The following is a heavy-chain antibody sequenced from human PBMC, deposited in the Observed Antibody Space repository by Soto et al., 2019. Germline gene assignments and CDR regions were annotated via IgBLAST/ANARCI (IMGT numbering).Heavy chain of an antibody. V-gene: IGHV3-66*01. CDR2: IYSGGST. J-gene: IGHJ4*02. CDR3: ARDHVKEQQLAPFDY. CDR1: GFTVSSNY. Sequence: EVQLVESGGGLVQPGGSLRLSCAASGFTVSSNYMSWVRQAPGKGLEWVSVIYSGGSTYYADSVNGRFTISRDNSKNTLYLQMNSLRAEDTAVYYCARDHVKEQQLAPFDYWGQGTLVTVSS. D-gene: IGHD6-13*01.